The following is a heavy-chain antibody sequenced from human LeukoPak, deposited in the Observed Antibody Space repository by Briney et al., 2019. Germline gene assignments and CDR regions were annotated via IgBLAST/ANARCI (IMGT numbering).Heavy chain of an antibody. CDR1: GYTFTGYY. CDR3: ARDLGTDYGGPFDY. V-gene: IGHV1-2*02. CDR2: INPNSGGT. Sequence: ASVKVSCKASGYTFTGYYMHWVRQAPGQGLEWMGWINPNSGGTNYAQKFQGRVTMTRDTSISTAYMELSRLRSDDTAVYYCARDLGTDYGGPFDYWGQGTLVTVSS. D-gene: IGHD4-23*01. J-gene: IGHJ4*02.